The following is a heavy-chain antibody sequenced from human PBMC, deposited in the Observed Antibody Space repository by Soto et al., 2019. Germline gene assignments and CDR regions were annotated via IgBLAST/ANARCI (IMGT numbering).Heavy chain of an antibody. V-gene: IGHV1-2*02. J-gene: IGHJ5*02. CDR1: GYTFTGYY. D-gene: IGHD3-22*01. Sequence: GASVKVSCKASGYTFTGYYMHWVRQAPGQGLEWMGWINPNSGGTNYAQKFQGRVTMTRDTSISTAYMELSRLRSDDTAVYYCARSDDYYDRSGYYGWFDPWGQGTLVTVSS. CDR2: INPNSGGT. CDR3: ARSDDYYDRSGYYGWFDP.